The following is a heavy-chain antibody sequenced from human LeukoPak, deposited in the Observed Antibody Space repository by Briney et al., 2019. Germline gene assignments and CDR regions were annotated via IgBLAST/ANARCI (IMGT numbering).Heavy chain of an antibody. D-gene: IGHD3-22*01. Sequence: GGSLRLSCAASGFTFSDYYMSWIRQAPGKGLEYVAGIRSNGVGTFYADSVKGRFTISRDNSKDTLYLQMSSLRPEDTAVYYCVKDRGAVIGRGDYWGQGTLVTVSS. J-gene: IGHJ4*02. CDR3: VKDRGAVIGRGDY. CDR2: IRSNGVGT. V-gene: IGHV3-64D*06. CDR1: GFTFSDYY.